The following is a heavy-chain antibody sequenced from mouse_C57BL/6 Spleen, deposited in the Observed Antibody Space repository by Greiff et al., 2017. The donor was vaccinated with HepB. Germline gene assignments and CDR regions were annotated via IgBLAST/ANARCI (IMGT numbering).Heavy chain of an antibody. CDR3: TREGVYSNAMDY. J-gene: IGHJ4*01. D-gene: IGHD2-5*01. Sequence: EVKLVESGEGLVKPGGSLKLSCAASGFTFSSYAMSWVRQTPEKRLEWVAYISSGGDYIYYADTVKGRFTISRDNARNTLYLQMSSLKSEDTAMYYCTREGVYSNAMDYWGQGTSVTVSS. V-gene: IGHV5-9-1*02. CDR2: ISSGGDYI. CDR1: GFTFSSYA.